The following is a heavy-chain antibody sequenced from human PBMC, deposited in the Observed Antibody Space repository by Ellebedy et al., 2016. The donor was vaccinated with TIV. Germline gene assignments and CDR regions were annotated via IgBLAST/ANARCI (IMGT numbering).Heavy chain of an antibody. Sequence: GESLKISCAASGFSASGMHWVRQAPGKGLEWVAFIRSDKSAIYYADSARGRFTISRDDSKNTLYLQMNSLRVKDTAVYYCVKGAYPVPTVMAVWGQGTTVTVSS. J-gene: IGHJ6*02. CDR1: GFSASG. CDR3: VKGAYPVPTVMAV. D-gene: IGHD4-17*01. CDR2: IRSDKSAI. V-gene: IGHV3-30*02.